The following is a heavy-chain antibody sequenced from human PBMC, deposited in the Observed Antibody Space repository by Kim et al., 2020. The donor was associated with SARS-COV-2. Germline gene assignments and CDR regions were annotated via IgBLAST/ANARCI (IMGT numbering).Heavy chain of an antibody. J-gene: IGHJ6*02. CDR2: IDDRGST. CDR1: GGSFSDYY. D-gene: IGHD3-10*01. Sequence: SETLSLTCAIDGGSFSDYYWIWIRQSPGEGLEWLGEIDDRGSTNYKSSLKRRLNVSVDRSRNHLSLTLSSVTAADTGVYFCAGGWRRMVRGAIGGDTNYHPSYGVDVWGQGTTVMVSS. CDR3: AGGWRRMVRGAIGGDTNYHPSYGVDV. V-gene: IGHV4-34*01.